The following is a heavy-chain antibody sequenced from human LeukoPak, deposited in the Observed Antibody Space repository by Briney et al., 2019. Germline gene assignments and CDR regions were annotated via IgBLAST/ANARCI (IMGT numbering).Heavy chain of an antibody. D-gene: IGHD6-19*01. CDR1: DYSISSGYY. CDR2: IYHSGST. CDR3: ARVCSSGWYGPEYNWFDP. Sequence: SETLSLTCTVSDYSISSGYYWGWIRQPPGKGLEWIGSIYHSGSTYYNPSLKSRVTISVDTSKNQFSLKLSSVTAADTAVYYCARVCSSGWYGPEYNWFDPWGQGTLVTVSS. J-gene: IGHJ5*02. V-gene: IGHV4-38-2*02.